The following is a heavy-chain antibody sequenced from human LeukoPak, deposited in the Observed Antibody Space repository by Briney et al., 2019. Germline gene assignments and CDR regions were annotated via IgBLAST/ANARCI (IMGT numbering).Heavy chain of an antibody. V-gene: IGHV4-59*01. J-gene: IGHJ5*02. CDR1: GGSISSYY. D-gene: IGHD3-22*01. CDR3: ARDYYDSSGYYYDWFDP. Sequence: SETLSLTCTVSGGSISSYYWSWIRQPPGKGLEWIGHIYYSGSTNYNPSLKSRVTISVDTSKNQFSLKLSSVTAADTAVYYCARDYYDSSGYYYDWFDPWGQGTLVTVSS. CDR2: IYYSGST.